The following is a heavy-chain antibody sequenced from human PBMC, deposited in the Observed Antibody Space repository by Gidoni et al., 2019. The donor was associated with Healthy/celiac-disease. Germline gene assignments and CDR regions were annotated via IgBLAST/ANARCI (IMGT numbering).Heavy chain of an antibody. CDR3: ARDLSVATTLYYFDY. CDR1: GFTFSSYS. V-gene: IGHV3-21*01. CDR2: LSSSSSYI. Sequence: EVQLVESGGGLVKPGGSLRLSCAASGFTFSSYSMNWVRQAPGKWLEWVSSLSSSSSYIYYADSVKGRFTISRDNAKNSLYLQMNSLRAEDTAVYYCARDLSVATTLYYFDYWGQGTLVTVSS. J-gene: IGHJ4*02. D-gene: IGHD5-12*01.